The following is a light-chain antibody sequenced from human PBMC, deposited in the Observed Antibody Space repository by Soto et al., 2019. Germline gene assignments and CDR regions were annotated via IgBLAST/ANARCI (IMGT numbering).Light chain of an antibody. CDR2: GAS. Sequence: EIVLTHSPGTLSLSPWEIATLSCRASQSVRSNFLAWYQQKPGQAPRLLIYGASNRATGIPDRFSGSGSGTDFTLTITRLEPEDFAMYHCQRYDSFRTFGQGTKVDIK. J-gene: IGKJ1*01. CDR1: QSVRSNF. V-gene: IGKV3-20*01. CDR3: QRYDSFRT.